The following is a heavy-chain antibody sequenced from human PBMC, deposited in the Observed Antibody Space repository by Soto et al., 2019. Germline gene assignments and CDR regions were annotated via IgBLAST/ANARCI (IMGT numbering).Heavy chain of an antibody. J-gene: IGHJ6*02. D-gene: IGHD7-27*01. V-gene: IGHV1-69*01. CDR2: IIPIFGTA. CDR3: ARGELGIGYYYYYGMDV. Sequence: QVQLVQSGAEVKKPGSSVKVSCKASGGTFSSYAISWVRQAPGQGLEWMGGIIPIFGTANYAKKFQGRVTITADESTSTAYMELSSLRSEDTAVYYCARGELGIGYYYYYGMDVWGQGTTVTVSS. CDR1: GGTFSSYA.